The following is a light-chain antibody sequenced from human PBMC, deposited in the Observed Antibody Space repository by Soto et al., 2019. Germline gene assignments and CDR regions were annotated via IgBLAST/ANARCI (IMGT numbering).Light chain of an antibody. V-gene: IGKV4-1*01. J-gene: IGKJ4*01. CDR3: QQYYSTPCT. Sequence: DGVMTQFPDSLAVSLGERATINCKSSQRVFYSSNNKNYLAWYQQKPGQPPKLXIYWASTRESGVPDRFSGSGSGTDFTLTISSLQAEDVAVYYCQQYYSTPCTFGGGTKVDIK. CDR1: QRVFYSSNNKNY. CDR2: WAS.